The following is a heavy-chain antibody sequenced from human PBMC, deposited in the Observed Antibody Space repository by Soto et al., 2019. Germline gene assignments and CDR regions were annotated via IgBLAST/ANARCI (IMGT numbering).Heavy chain of an antibody. CDR1: GFPFSNYV. CDR2: ISAGGGST. V-gene: IGHV3-23*01. Sequence: PGGSLRLSCVASGFPFSNYVLYWVRQAPGRGLEWVSAISAGGGSTYYADSVKGRFTISRDNSKNTLYLQMNSLRAEDTAVYYCAKDEVVDTAMALDYWGQGTQVTVSS. CDR3: AKDEVVDTAMALDY. J-gene: IGHJ4*02. D-gene: IGHD5-18*01.